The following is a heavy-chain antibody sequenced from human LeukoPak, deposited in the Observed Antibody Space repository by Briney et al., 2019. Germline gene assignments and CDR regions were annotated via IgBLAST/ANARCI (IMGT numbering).Heavy chain of an antibody. V-gene: IGHV1-46*01. CDR2: INPSGGST. CDR1: GYTFTTYY. J-gene: IGHJ6*03. Sequence: ASVKVSCKASGYTFTTYYIHWVRQAPRQGLEWMGIINPSGGSTSFAQKFQGRLTMTRDTSTSTVYMELSSLSSEDTAVYYCARGGDFYYYYMDVWGKGTTVTVSS. D-gene: IGHD2-15*01. CDR3: ARGGDFYYYYMDV.